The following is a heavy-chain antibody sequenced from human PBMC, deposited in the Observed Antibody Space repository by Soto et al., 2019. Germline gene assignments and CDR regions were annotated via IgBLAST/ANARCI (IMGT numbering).Heavy chain of an antibody. CDR2: IIPIFGTA. J-gene: IGHJ4*02. D-gene: IGHD6-13*01. CDR1: GGTFSSDA. V-gene: IGHV1-69*13. Sequence: GASVKVSCKASGGTFSSDAISWVRQAPGQGLEWMGGIIPIFGTANYAQKFQGRVTITADESTSTAYMELSSLRSEDTAVHYCARDDSSSWYGTYWGQGTLVTVSS. CDR3: ARDDSSSWYGTY.